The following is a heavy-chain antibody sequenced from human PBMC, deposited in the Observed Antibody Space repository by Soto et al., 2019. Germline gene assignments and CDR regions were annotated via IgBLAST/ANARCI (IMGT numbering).Heavy chain of an antibody. Sequence: SETLSLTCTVSGGSISSYYWSWIRQPPGKGLEWIGYIYYSGSTNYNPSLKSRVTISVDTSKNQFSLKLSSVTAADTAVYYCARRYESWFDYWGQGTLVTVSA. CDR3: ARRYESWFDY. CDR1: GGSISSYY. J-gene: IGHJ4*02. CDR2: IYYSGST. D-gene: IGHD2-2*01. V-gene: IGHV4-59*08.